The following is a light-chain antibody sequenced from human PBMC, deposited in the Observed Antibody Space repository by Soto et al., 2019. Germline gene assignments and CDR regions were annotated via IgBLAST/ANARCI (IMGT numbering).Light chain of an antibody. CDR1: ISDVGDNY. CDR3: SAYAGSNNFA. J-gene: IGLJ1*01. Sequence: QSSLTQPRSASGSPGQSVTISCTGTISDVGDNYVSWYQQHLGKAPKLIIYEVSQRPSGVPDRFSGSKSGNTASLTVSGLQTEDEADYYRSAYAGSNNFAFGSGTKVTVL. CDR2: EVS. V-gene: IGLV2-8*01.